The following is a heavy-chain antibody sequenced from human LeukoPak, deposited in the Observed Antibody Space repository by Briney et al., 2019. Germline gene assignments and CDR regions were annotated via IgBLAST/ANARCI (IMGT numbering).Heavy chain of an antibody. V-gene: IGHV3-21*01. CDR3: ARPIYGDVGFDY. Sequence: SGGSLRLSCAASGFTFSSYSMNWVRQAPGKGLEWVSSISSSSSYIYYADSVKGRFTISRDNAKKSLYLQMNSLRAEDTAVYYCARPIYGDVGFDYWGQGTLVTVSS. CDR2: ISSSSSYI. D-gene: IGHD4-17*01. CDR1: GFTFSSYS. J-gene: IGHJ4*02.